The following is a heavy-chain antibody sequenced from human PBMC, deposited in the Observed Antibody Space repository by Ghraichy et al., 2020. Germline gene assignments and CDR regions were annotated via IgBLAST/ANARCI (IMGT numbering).Heavy chain of an antibody. CDR1: GGSVSSGNYY. Sequence: SETLSLTCAVSGGSVSSGNYYWSWIRQPPGKGLEWIGYISPSGSTDYNPSLKSRVIISLDTSQNQFSLNLRSVTAADTAVYYCARNGWSSDWLQNNWFDPWGQGTLVTVSS. D-gene: IGHD6-19*01. V-gene: IGHV4-61*01. J-gene: IGHJ5*02. CDR3: ARNGWSSDWLQNNWFDP. CDR2: ISPSGST.